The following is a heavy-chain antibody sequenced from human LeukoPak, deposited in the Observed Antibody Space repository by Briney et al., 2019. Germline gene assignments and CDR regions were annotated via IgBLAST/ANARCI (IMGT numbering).Heavy chain of an antibody. J-gene: IGHJ4*02. CDR3: ARADYDILTGDY. CDR1: GFTFSSYA. V-gene: IGHV3-23*01. CDR2: ISGSGGST. Sequence: GGSLRLSCAASGFTFSSYAMSWVRQAPGKGLEWVSAISGSGGSTYYADSVKGRFTISRDNSKNTLYLQMNSLRAEDTAVYYCARADYDILTGDYWGQGTLVTVSS. D-gene: IGHD3-9*01.